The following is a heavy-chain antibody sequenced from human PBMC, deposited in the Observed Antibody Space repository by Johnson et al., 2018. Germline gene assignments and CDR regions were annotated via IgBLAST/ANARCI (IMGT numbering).Heavy chain of an antibody. Sequence: QVQLVQSGAEVKKPGSSVKVSCKASGGTFSSYAISWVRQAPGQGLEWMGGIIPLFGTANYAQKFQGRVTITADESTSTAYMELSSLRSEDTAVYYCAGTYYYDSSGYPAYFQHWGQGTLVTVSS. CDR2: IIPLFGTA. D-gene: IGHD3-22*01. CDR3: AGTYYYDSSGYPAYFQH. V-gene: IGHV1-69*12. J-gene: IGHJ1*01. CDR1: GGTFSSYA.